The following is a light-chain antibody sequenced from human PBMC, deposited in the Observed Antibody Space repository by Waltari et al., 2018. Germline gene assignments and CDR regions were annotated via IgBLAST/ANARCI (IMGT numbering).Light chain of an antibody. V-gene: IGLV2-14*01. CDR1: SSDVGRYKY. CDR3: SSYSSGSTLVL. J-gene: IGLJ3*02. CDR2: RVT. Sequence: QSALSQPASVSGSPGQSITISCTGTSSDVGRYKYVSWYQRHPNKAPRLILYRVTDRPSGVSSRFSGSKSGNTASLTISGLQAEDEADYHCSSYSSGSTLVLFGGGTKLTVL.